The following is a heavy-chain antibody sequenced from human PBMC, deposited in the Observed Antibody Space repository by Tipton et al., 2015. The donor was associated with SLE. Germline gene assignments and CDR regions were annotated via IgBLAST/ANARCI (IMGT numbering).Heavy chain of an antibody. D-gene: IGHD1-26*01. J-gene: IGHJ3*02. CDR3: ARGRTGTYRFYAFDI. Sequence: SLRLSCAASGFTFSSYGMHWVRQAPGKGLEWVAFIRYDGSNKYYADSVKGRFTISRDNSKNTLYLQMNSLRAEDTALYYCARGRTGTYRFYAFDIWGQGTMVTVSP. CDR1: GFTFSSYG. CDR2: IRYDGSNK. V-gene: IGHV3-30*02.